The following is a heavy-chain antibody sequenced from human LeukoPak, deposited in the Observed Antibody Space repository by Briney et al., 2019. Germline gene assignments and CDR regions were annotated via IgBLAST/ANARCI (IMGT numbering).Heavy chain of an antibody. CDR1: GGYISSYY. CDR3: ARGGSNFDY. J-gene: IGHJ4*02. Sequence: KSSETLSLTCTVSGGYISSYYWSWVRQPAGRGLEWIGRIYSSGSTNYNPSLKSRVTMSVETSKNQFSLKVSSVTAADTAVYYCARGGSNFDYWAREPWSPSP. V-gene: IGHV4-4*07. CDR2: IYSSGST.